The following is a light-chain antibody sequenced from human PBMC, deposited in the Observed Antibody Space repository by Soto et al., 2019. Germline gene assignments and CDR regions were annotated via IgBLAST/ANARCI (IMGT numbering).Light chain of an antibody. CDR2: AAS. CDR3: QRYDSAPYT. Sequence: DIQMTQSPSSLSTSVAYRVTITCRASQGISNYLAWYQRKPGNVPKLLIYAASTLQSGVPSRFSGSGSGKDFTLTITSLQPEDVATYYCQRYDSAPYTFGQGTKV. J-gene: IGKJ2*01. V-gene: IGKV1-27*01. CDR1: QGISNY.